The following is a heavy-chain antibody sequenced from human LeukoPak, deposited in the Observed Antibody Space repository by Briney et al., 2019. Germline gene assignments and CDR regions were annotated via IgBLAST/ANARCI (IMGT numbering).Heavy chain of an antibody. CDR1: GGSISSYY. CDR2: IYTSGST. Sequence: SETLSLTCTVSGGSISSYYWSWIRQPAGKGLEWIGRIYTSGSTYYNPSLKSRVTMSVDTSKNQCALKLSSVTASDTAVYYCARGITMLGVVTRFDYWGQGTLVTVSS. CDR3: ARGITMLGVVTRFDY. V-gene: IGHV4-4*07. D-gene: IGHD3-3*01. J-gene: IGHJ4*02.